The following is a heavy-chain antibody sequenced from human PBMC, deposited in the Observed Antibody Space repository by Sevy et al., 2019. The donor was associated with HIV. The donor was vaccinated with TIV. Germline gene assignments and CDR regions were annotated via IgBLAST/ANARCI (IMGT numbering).Heavy chain of an antibody. CDR3: TTDSKKRGLSALLDY. J-gene: IGHJ4*02. CDR1: GFTFSNAW. V-gene: IGHV3-15*01. D-gene: IGHD3-10*01. CDR2: IKSKTDGWKK. Sequence: GGSLRLSCAASGFTFSNAWMSWVRQAPVKGLEWVGRIKSKTDGWKKEYIDPVKGRFTISRDDSKNTLYLQMNSLKTEDTAIYYCTTDSKKRGLSALLDYCRQGTLVTVSS.